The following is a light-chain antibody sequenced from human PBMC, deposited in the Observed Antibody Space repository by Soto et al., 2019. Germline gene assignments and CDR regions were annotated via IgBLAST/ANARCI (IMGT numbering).Light chain of an antibody. CDR3: QQYSASPRT. CDR1: QSVSTNY. Sequence: EVVLTQSPGTLSLSPGERATLSCRASQSVSTNYLAWYQQKPGQAPRLLIYGASIRATGIPDRFSGSGSGTDFTLTISRLEPEDFAVYYCQQYSASPRTFGQGTKVEIK. CDR2: GAS. V-gene: IGKV3-20*01. J-gene: IGKJ1*01.